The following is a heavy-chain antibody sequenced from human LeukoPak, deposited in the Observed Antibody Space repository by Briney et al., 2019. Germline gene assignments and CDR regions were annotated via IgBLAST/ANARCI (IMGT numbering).Heavy chain of an antibody. CDR1: GYTFTSYY. CDR2: INPSGGST. CDR3: ARLTRLEYYDFWRALGAFDI. Sequence: ASVKVSCKASGYTFTSYYMHWVRQAPGQGLEWMGIINPSGGSTSYAQKFQGRVTMTRDTSTSTVYMELSSLRSEDTAVYYCARLTRLEYYDFWRALGAFDIWGQGTMVTVSS. J-gene: IGHJ3*02. V-gene: IGHV1-46*01. D-gene: IGHD3-3*01.